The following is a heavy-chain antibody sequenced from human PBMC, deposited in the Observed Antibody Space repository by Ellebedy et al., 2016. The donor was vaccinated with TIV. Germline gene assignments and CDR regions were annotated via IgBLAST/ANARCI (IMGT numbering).Heavy chain of an antibody. D-gene: IGHD3-10*01. Sequence: GESLKISCAASEFTFSSYAMHWVRQAPGKGLEWVAVISYDGSNKYYADSVKGRFTISRDNAKNSLYLQMNSLRAEDTAVYYCARGAIWFGELSTYYCDYWGQGTLVTVSS. CDR2: ISYDGSNK. V-gene: IGHV3-30*07. CDR3: ARGAIWFGELSTYYCDY. J-gene: IGHJ4*02. CDR1: EFTFSSYA.